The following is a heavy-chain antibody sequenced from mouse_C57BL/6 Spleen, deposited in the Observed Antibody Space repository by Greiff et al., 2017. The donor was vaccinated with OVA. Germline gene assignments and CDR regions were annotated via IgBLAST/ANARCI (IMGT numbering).Heavy chain of an antibody. J-gene: IGHJ1*03. Sequence: VKLQESGAELARPGASVKMSCKASGYTFTSYTMHWVKQRPGQGLEWIGYINPSSGYTKYNQKFKDKATLTADKSSSTAYMQLSSLTSEDSAVYYCAREDYGKDWYFDVWGTGTTVTVSS. CDR3: AREDYGKDWYFDV. D-gene: IGHD2-1*01. V-gene: IGHV1-4*01. CDR1: GYTFTSYT. CDR2: INPSSGYT.